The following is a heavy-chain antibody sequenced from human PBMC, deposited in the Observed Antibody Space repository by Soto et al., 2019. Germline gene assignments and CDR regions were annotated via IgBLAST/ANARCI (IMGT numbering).Heavy chain of an antibody. V-gene: IGHV3-33*01. CDR3: ARWDPTQGHNRGSYEY. Sequence: PVGSLRLSCASSVFSFSAYGMHWVRHSPGKWLEWVATMWFDGSNIFYADSVQGRFTISRDNSKNTLYLYMNSLRAEDTAVYFCARWDPTQGHNRGSYEYWGRGTLVSVSS. J-gene: IGHJ4*02. D-gene: IGHD3-22*01. CDR2: MWFDGSNI. CDR1: VFSFSAYG.